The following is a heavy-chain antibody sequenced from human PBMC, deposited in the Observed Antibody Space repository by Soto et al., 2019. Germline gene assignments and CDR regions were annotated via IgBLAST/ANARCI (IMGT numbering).Heavy chain of an antibody. V-gene: IGHV1-69*11. CDR2: IIPILATA. Sequence: QVQLVQSGAEVKKPGSSVKVSCKASGGTFSSYAINWVRQAPGQGLEWMGGIIPILATADYAQKFQGRVTITAHETTSTTYMELSSLRSEDTAVYYCAQCLLGVNYYYGMDVWGQGTTVTVSS. J-gene: IGHJ6*02. D-gene: IGHD3-16*01. CDR1: GGTFSSYA. CDR3: AQCLLGVNYYYGMDV.